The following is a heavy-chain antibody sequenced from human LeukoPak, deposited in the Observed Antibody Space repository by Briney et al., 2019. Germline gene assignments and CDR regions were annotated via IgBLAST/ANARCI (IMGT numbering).Heavy chain of an antibody. CDR1: GFTFSSYS. J-gene: IGHJ4*02. V-gene: IGHV3-21*01. Sequence: PGGSLRLSCAASGFTFSSYSMNWVRQAPGKGLEWVSSISSGSSYIYYADSVKGRFTISRDNAKNSLYLQMNSLRAEDTAVYYCARDRSSDSSWYGRLRYYFDYWGQGTLVTVSS. CDR3: ARDRSSDSSWYGRLRYYFDY. CDR2: ISSGSSYI. D-gene: IGHD6-13*01.